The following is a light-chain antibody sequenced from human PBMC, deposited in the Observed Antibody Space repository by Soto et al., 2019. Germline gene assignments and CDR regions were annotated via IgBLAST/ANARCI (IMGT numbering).Light chain of an antibody. J-gene: IGKJ2*01. CDR3: QQTYNTHRT. V-gene: IGKV1-39*01. CDR2: AAS. Sequence: DIQMAQSPSSLSASVGDRVTITCRASQDIGVFLNWYQQKPGKAPKCLIYAASNLESRVPSRFSGSGSGTDFHFTISSLQFDDLATYYCQQTYNTHRTFGQGTRVDI. CDR1: QDIGVF.